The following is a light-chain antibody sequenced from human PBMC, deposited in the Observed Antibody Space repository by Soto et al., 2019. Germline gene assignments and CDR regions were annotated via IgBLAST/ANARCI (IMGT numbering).Light chain of an antibody. Sequence: NFMLTRPHSLSESPGKTVTIPCTRRRGNIASNYVQWYQQRPGGAPSTVIEEDDQRPSGVPDRFSGTIDSSSDSAALAISRLKTEEEADDYCQSYDASNQVFGGGTKLTVL. CDR3: QSYDASNQV. V-gene: IGLV6-57*04. CDR1: RGNIASNY. J-gene: IGLJ3*02. CDR2: EDD.